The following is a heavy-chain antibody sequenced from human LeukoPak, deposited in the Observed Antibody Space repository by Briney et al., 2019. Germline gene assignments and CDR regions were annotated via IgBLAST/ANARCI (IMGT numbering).Heavy chain of an antibody. D-gene: IGHD3-22*01. CDR1: GYSISSGYY. J-gene: IGHJ4*02. Sequence: SETLSLTCTVSGYSISSGYYWGWIRQPPGKGLEWIGSIYHSGSTYYNPSLKSRVTISVDTSKNQFSLKLSSVTAADTAVYYCARGDYYDSSGYYPGIDYWGQGTLVTVSS. CDR3: ARGDYYDSSGYYPGIDY. CDR2: IYHSGST. V-gene: IGHV4-38-2*02.